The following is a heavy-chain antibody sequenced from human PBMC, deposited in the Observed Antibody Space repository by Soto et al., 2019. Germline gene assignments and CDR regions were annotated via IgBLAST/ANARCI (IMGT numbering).Heavy chain of an antibody. V-gene: IGHV1-69*01. D-gene: IGHD3-22*01. CDR3: TRDRGRRYNDGRGYYYSAY. CDR2: FIPIFGTT. CDR1: GGTFSSYA. Sequence: QVQLVQSGAEVKKPGSSVKVACKASGGTFSSYAISWVRQAPGQGLEWMGGFIPIFGTTNYAQKFQGRVTITADESTSTDYMELSSLRSEDTAVYYCTRDRGRRYNDGRGYYYSAYCGQGTLVTVSS. J-gene: IGHJ4*02.